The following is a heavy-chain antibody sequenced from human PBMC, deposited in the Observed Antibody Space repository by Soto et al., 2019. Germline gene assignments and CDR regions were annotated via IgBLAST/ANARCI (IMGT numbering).Heavy chain of an antibody. CDR3: ARGRYLDSSDYWVANLPFDH. CDR2: ISRSGRGSA. Sequence: GGSLGPSLAAVGFTFNGFVRTWARKAPGEGLEWFSSISRSGRGSAYYADSVKGRFTVSRDNSENTLFLQMNNLRDEDTALYYCARGRYLDSSDYWVANLPFDHWGLGTRVTVSS. D-gene: IGHD3-22*01. V-gene: IGHV3-23*01. J-gene: IGHJ4*02. CDR1: GFTFNGFV.